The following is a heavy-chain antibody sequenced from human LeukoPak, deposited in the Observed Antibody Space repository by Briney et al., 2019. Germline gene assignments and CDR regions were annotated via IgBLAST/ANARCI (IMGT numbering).Heavy chain of an antibody. V-gene: IGHV3-21*01. Sequence: GGSLRLSCAASGFTFSSCSMNWVRQAPGKGLEWVSSISSSSSYIYYADSVKGRFTISRDNAKNSLYLQMNSLRAEDTAVYYCARDDSLYYYDSSGPDYWGQGTLVTVSS. D-gene: IGHD3-22*01. CDR2: ISSSSSYI. J-gene: IGHJ4*02. CDR1: GFTFSSCS. CDR3: ARDDSLYYYDSSGPDY.